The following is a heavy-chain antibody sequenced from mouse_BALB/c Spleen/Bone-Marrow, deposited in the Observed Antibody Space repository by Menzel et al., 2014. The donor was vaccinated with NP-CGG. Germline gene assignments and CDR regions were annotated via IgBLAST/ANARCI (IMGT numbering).Heavy chain of an antibody. V-gene: IGHV14-3*02. J-gene: IGHJ3*01. CDR2: IDPANGNT. D-gene: IGHD1-1*01. CDR3: ARNCNYGAWFAY. CDR1: GFNIKDTY. Sequence: EVQLQQSGAELVKPGASVKLSCTASGFNIKDTYMHWVKQRPEQGLEWIGRIDPANGNTKYDPKFQGKATITADTSSNTAYLQLSSLTSEDTAVYYCARNCNYGAWFAYWGQGTLVTVSA.